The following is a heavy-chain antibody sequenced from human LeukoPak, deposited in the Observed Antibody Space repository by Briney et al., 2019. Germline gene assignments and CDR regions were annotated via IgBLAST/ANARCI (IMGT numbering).Heavy chain of an antibody. D-gene: IGHD2-15*01. CDR2: INPNSGGT. Sequence: GTPVKVSCKASGYTFTGYYLHWVRQAPGQGLEWMGWINPNSGGTNYAQKFQGRVTMTGDTSISTAYMELSGLTSDDTAVYYCARRAATDYWGQGTLVTPSS. CDR3: ARRAATDY. J-gene: IGHJ4*02. CDR1: GYTFTGYY. V-gene: IGHV1-2*02.